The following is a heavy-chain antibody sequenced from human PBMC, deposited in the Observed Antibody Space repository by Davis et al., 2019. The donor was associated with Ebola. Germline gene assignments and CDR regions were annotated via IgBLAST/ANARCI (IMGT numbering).Heavy chain of an antibody. Sequence: PGGSLRLSCAASGFSFSSYGMHWVRQAPGKGLEWVAVISYDGSDKYYADSVKGRFTISRDNSRDTLYLQMNSLRAEDTAVYYCAKGRDCTNGICYSDYWGQGTLVTVSS. V-gene: IGHV3-30*18. CDR2: ISYDGSDK. CDR3: AKGRDCTNGICYSDY. J-gene: IGHJ4*02. CDR1: GFSFSSYG. D-gene: IGHD2-8*01.